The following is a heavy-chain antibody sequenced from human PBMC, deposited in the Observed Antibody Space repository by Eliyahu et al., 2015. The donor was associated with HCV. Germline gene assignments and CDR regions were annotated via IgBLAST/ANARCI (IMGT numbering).Heavy chain of an antibody. J-gene: IGHJ4*02. CDR3: SRGTGDTWFDY. CDR2: IKQDGSEK. D-gene: IGHD1-1*01. Sequence: EVQMVESGGGLVQWGGSLRLSCXASRFTFRRYWMSWVRQAPGKGLEWVANIKQDGSEKYYVDSVKGRFTISRDNAKNSVYLQMNNVRDDDTAVYYCSRGTGDTWFDYWGQGTLVTASS. V-gene: IGHV3-7*03. CDR1: RFTFRRYW.